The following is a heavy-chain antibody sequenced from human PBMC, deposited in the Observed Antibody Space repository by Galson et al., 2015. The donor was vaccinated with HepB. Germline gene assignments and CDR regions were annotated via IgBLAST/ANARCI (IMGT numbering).Heavy chain of an antibody. V-gene: IGHV3-23*01. CDR1: GFTFSSYA. CDR2: ISGSGGST. Sequence: SLRLSCAASGFTFSSYAMSWVRQAPGKGLEWVSAISGSGGSTYYADSVKGRFTISRDNSKNTLYLQVNSLRAEDTAVYYCATGYCSSTSCYGQIGDAFDYWGQGTLVTVSS. D-gene: IGHD2-2*01. CDR3: ATGYCSSTSCYGQIGDAFDY. J-gene: IGHJ4*02.